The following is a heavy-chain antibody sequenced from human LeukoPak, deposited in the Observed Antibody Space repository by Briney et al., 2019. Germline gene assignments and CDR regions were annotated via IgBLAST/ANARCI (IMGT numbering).Heavy chain of an antibody. J-gene: IGHJ1*01. CDR1: GGSISSGCYY. V-gene: IGHV4-31*03. Sequence: SETLSLTCTVSGGSISSGCYYCSWVRQHPGKGLEWIGYIYRSGSTYYNPSLRRRVTMSVDTSKNQFSLKLSSVTAADTAMYYCARGPAATLHFQHWGRGTLVTVSS. CDR3: ARGPAATLHFQH. CDR2: IYRSGST. D-gene: IGHD2-2*01.